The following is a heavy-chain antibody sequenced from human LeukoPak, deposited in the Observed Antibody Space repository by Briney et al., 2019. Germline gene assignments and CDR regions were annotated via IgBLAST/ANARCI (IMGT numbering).Heavy chain of an antibody. J-gene: IGHJ2*01. CDR2: IYYSGST. D-gene: IGHD6-19*01. Sequence: SETLSLTCAVYGGSFSGYYWSWIRQPPGKGLEWIGYIYYSGSTNYNPSLKSRVTISVDTSKNQFSLKLSSVTAADTAVYYCARDNPARWLVSTTRDWYFDLWGRGTLVTVSS. CDR1: GGSFSGYY. CDR3: ARDNPARWLVSTTRDWYFDL. V-gene: IGHV4-59*01.